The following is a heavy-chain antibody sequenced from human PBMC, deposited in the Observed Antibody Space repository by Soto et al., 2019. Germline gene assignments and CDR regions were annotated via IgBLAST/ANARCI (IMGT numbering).Heavy chain of an antibody. CDR2: ISVDNGST. V-gene: IGHV1-18*01. CDR3: ARDGYGALPIDS. Sequence: QVQLVQSGAEVKKPGASVKVSCKASGYTFIEYGISWVRQAPGQGLEWMGWISVDNGSTNYAQKFRDRVVMTIDRSTTTAYVEMSRLRSDDTAVYYCARDGYGALPIDSWGQGTLVTVSS. J-gene: IGHJ4*02. CDR1: GYTFIEYG. D-gene: IGHD4-17*01.